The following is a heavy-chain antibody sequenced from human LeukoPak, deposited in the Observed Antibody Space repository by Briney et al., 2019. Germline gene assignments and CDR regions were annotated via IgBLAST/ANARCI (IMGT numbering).Heavy chain of an antibody. D-gene: IGHD2-2*01. CDR2: INPIGGST. J-gene: IGHJ6*04. CDR1: GHTFTSYY. V-gene: IGHV1-46*01. Sequence: ASVKVSCKASGHTFTSYYMHWVRQAPGQGREWMGIINPIGGSTSYAQKFQGRVTMTRDTSTSTVYMELSSLRSEDTAVYYCAREGGYCSSTSCYEMDGMDVWGKGTTVTVSS. CDR3: AREGGYCSSTSCYEMDGMDV.